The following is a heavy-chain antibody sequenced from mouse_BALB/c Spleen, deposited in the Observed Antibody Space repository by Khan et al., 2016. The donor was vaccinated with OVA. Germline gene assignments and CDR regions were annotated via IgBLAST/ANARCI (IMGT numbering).Heavy chain of an antibody. V-gene: IGHV6-6*02. CDR2: IRFKSDDYVT. J-gene: IGHJ2*01. CDR3: WILL. Sequence: EVELVESGGGLVQPGGSMKLSCVASGFTFSNYWMNWVRQSPAKGLVWVAEIRFKSDDYVTNNAESVKGRFTISRDDSKRNVYLESNNLRAKDAGLYYCWILLWGQGTTLTVSS. CDR1: GFTFSNYW.